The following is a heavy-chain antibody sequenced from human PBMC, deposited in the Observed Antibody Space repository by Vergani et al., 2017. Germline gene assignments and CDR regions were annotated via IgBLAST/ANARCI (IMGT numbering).Heavy chain of an antibody. CDR3: AKSQQLVGPGYYFDY. CDR1: GFTFSHYS. D-gene: IGHD6-13*01. J-gene: IGHJ4*02. V-gene: IGHV3-21*01. CDR2: ISGNNDDV. Sequence: EVQMVESGGGLVKPGGSLRLSCVASGFTFSHYSMNWVRQAPGKGLEWVSSISGNNDDVYYADSVKGRFTISRDNAKNSLYLDMSSLRAEDTAVYYCAKSQQLVGPGYYFDYWGQGTLVTVSS.